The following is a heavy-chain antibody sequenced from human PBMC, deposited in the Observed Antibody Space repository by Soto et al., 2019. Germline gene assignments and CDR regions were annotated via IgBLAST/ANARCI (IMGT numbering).Heavy chain of an antibody. CDR3: AGLGMVAAHREFDP. V-gene: IGHV4-4*02. J-gene: IGHJ5*02. CDR2: INQSGSP. Sequence: QVQLQESGPGLVKPSGTLSLTCAVSSGTISSSNWWTWVRQPPGKGLEWIGEINQSGSPNYNPSLRSRVPISVDKSKSQFFLKLIPVTAADTAIYYCAGLGMVAAHREFDPWGQGTLVTVSS. CDR1: SGTISSSNW. D-gene: IGHD2-15*01.